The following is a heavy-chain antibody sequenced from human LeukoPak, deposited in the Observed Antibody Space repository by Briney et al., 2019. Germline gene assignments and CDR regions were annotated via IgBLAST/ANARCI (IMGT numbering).Heavy chain of an antibody. CDR3: ATDRYCSSTSCYAGRGYWFDP. J-gene: IGHJ5*02. CDR2: FDPEDGET. Sequence: ASVKVSCKVSGYTLTELSMHWVRQAPGKGLECMGGFDPEDGETIYAQKFQGRVTMTEDTSTDTAYMELSSLRSEDTAVYYCATDRYCSSTSCYAGRGYWFDPWGQGTLVTVSS. D-gene: IGHD2-2*01. CDR1: GYTLTELS. V-gene: IGHV1-24*01.